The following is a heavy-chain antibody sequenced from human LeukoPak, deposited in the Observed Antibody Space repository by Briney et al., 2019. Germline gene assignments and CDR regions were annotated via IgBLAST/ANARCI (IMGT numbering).Heavy chain of an antibody. CDR3: AVSLSGSFTFDY. CDR1: GFTFRSYS. V-gene: IGHV3-21*01. D-gene: IGHD1-26*01. J-gene: IGHJ4*02. Sequence: PGGSLRLSCAVSGFTFRSYSMNWVRQAPGKGLEWVSSISGNSRYIYYADSVKGRFTISRDNAKNSLYLQMNSLRAEDTAVYYCAVSLSGSFTFDYWGQGTLVTVSS. CDR2: ISGNSRYI.